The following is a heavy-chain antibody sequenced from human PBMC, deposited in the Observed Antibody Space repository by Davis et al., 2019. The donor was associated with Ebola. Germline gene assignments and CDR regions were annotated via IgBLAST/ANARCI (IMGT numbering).Heavy chain of an antibody. Sequence: GESLKISCAASGFTFSSYNMNWVRQAPGKGLEWVSSISSSSSYIYYADSVKGRFTISRDNAKNSLYLQMNSLRAEDTAVYYCARDAAPDIYYYYGMDVWGKGTTVTVSS. CDR2: ISSSSSYI. CDR3: ARDAAPDIYYYYGMDV. D-gene: IGHD6-13*01. CDR1: GFTFSSYN. V-gene: IGHV3-21*01. J-gene: IGHJ6*04.